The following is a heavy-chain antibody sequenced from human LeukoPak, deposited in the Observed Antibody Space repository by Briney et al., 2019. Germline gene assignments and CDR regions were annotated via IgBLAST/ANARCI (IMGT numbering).Heavy chain of an antibody. Sequence: ASETLSLTCAVYGESSFSSYYWSWIRQTPGGALEWIGEINHSGYTNYNPSLKSRLTLSIDTSKNQFSLRLNSVTAADTAVYYCSRQVVGNDYWGQGTLVTVSS. CDR3: SRQVVGNDY. D-gene: IGHD3-22*01. V-gene: IGHV4-34*01. CDR2: INHSGYT. J-gene: IGHJ4*02. CDR1: GESSFSSYY.